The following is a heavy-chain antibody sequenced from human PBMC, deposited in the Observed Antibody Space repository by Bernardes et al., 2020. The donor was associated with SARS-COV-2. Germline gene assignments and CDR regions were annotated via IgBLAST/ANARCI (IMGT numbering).Heavy chain of an antibody. CDR3: AREPIAARPGIWFDP. J-gene: IGHJ5*02. D-gene: IGHD6-6*01. V-gene: IGHV1-69*13. CDR2: IIPRCGST. Sequence: SVTVSCKASGDTFTSYAFNWVRQAPGQGLDWMGRIIPRCGSTNYAQNFQGRVTITADESPSTAYMELSSLRSEDTALYYCAREPIAARPGIWFDPWGQGTLVTVSS. CDR1: GDTFTSYA.